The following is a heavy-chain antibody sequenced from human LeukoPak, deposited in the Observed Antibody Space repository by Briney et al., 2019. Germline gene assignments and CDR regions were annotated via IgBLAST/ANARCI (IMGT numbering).Heavy chain of an antibody. V-gene: IGHV1-18*01. D-gene: IGHD3-10*01. CDR3: ARGGYYGSGSFPDY. Sequence: ASVKVSCKASGYSFGSFGINWVRQAPGQGLEWMGWISAYNGNTNYAQKVQGRVTMTTDTYTSTAYMDLMNLRSDDTPVYYCARGGYYGSGSFPDYWGQGTLVTVSS. CDR2: ISAYNGNT. CDR1: GYSFGSFG. J-gene: IGHJ4*02.